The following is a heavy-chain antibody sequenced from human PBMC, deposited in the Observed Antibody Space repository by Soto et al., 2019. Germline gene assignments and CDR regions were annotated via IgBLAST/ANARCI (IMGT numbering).Heavy chain of an antibody. CDR2: VYYGGST. J-gene: IGHJ6*02. D-gene: IGHD3-22*01. Sequence: PSETLSLTCTVSGGSISSSSYYWGWLRQPPGKGLEWIGNVYYGGSTYYNPSLKSRVTISVETSKSQFSLKLSSVTAADTAVYYCAGGDYYHSSGYYFYYYTMDVWGQGTTVTVSS. CDR1: GGSISSSSYY. V-gene: IGHV4-39*01. CDR3: AGGDYYHSSGYYFYYYTMDV.